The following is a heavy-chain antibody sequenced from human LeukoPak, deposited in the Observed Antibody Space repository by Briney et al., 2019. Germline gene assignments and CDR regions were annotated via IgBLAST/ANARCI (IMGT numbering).Heavy chain of an antibody. J-gene: IGHJ4*02. D-gene: IGHD2-15*01. Sequence: GGSLRLSCAASGFTFTSSAVQWVRQARGQRLEWIGWIVVGSGNTNYAQKFQGRVTMTEDTSTDTAYMELSSLRSEDTAVYYCATDFLDGITAWWGFDYWGQGTLVTVSS. CDR1: GFTFTSSA. CDR3: ATDFLDGITAWWGFDY. CDR2: IVVGSGNT. V-gene: IGHV1-58*01.